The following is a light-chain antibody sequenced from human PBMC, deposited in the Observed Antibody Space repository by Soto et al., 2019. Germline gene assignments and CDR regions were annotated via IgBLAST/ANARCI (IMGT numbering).Light chain of an antibody. CDR1: QGIRNY. CDR3: QKDNSAPPLT. CDR2: GAS. Sequence: DIQMTQSPSSLSASVGDRVNITCRASQGIRNYLAWYQQKPGKVPTLLIYGASTLQSGVPSRFGGSGSGTDFTLTISSLQPEDVAAYYCQKDNSAPPLTFGGGTKVEIK. V-gene: IGKV1-27*01. J-gene: IGKJ4*01.